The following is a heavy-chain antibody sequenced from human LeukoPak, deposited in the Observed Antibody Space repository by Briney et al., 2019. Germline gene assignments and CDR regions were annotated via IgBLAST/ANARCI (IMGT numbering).Heavy chain of an antibody. CDR3: ARDYIGGWNDH. Sequence: GGSLRLSCAASGFTFTTYWMSWVRQAPGKGLEWVANIKQDGTEKYYVDSVKGRFTISRGNAKNSLYLQMNSLRVEDTAVYFCARDYIGGWNDHWGQGTLVTVSS. J-gene: IGHJ4*02. CDR1: GFTFTTYW. CDR2: IKQDGTEK. D-gene: IGHD3-16*01. V-gene: IGHV3-7*01.